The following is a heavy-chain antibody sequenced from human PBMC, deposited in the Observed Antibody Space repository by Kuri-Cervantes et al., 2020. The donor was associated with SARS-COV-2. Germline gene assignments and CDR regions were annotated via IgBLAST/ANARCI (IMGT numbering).Heavy chain of an antibody. J-gene: IGHJ3*02. CDR1: GYTFTGYY. D-gene: IGHD6-13*01. V-gene: IGHV1-2*06. CDR2: INPNSGGT. Sequence: ASVKVSCKASGYTFTGYYMHWVRQAPGQGLEWMGRINPNSGGTNYAQKFQGRVTMTRDTSISTAYMGLSRLRSDGTAVYYCARDADSSSWYPGAFDIWGQGTMVTVSS. CDR3: ARDADSSSWYPGAFDI.